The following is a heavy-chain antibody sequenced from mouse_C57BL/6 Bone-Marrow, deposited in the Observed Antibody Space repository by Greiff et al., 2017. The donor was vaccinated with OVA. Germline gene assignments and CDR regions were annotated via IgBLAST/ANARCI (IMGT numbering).Heavy chain of an antibody. D-gene: IGHD1-1*01. CDR1: GFSFTSYG. CDR3: VSLYYYGSYAIDY. J-gene: IGHJ4*01. CDR2: IWSGGGT. V-gene: IGHV2-2*01. Sequence: QVQLKQSGPGLVQPSQSLSITCTVSGFSFTSYGVHWVRQSPGKGLEWLGVIWSGGGTAYNAAFISRLSISKDNSKSQVFFKMNILQADDTAIYYCVSLYYYGSYAIDYWGQGTSVTVSA.